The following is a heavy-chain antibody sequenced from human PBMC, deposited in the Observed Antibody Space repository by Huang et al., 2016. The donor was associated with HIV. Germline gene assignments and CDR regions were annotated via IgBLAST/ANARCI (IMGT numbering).Heavy chain of an antibody. J-gene: IGHJ4*02. CDR3: TREFTTSVQFFDL. CDR2: ISYNGGKK. V-gene: IGHV3-30*04. Sequence: AASGFTFRTYTFHWVRQAPGKGLEWVAGISYNGGKKFYAYSVKGRFTISRDNSKNTVYLEVSSPRPEDSAVYYCTREFTTSVQFFDLWGQGTLVTVSS. D-gene: IGHD4-4*01. CDR1: GFTFRTYT.